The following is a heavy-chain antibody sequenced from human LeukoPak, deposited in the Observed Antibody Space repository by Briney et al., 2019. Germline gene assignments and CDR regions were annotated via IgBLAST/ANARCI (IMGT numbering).Heavy chain of an antibody. Sequence: ASVRVSCKASGYTFTGYYLHWVRQAPGQGLEWVGWIDPNRGGTNYEQNLQGKVTMTRDTSTSTAYMELRSRRSDDTAVYYGARVRIRIFGGVIDEADYWGQGTLVTVSS. CDR2: IDPNRGGT. CDR3: ARVRIRIFGGVIDEADY. D-gene: IGHD3-3*01. V-gene: IGHV1-2*02. J-gene: IGHJ4*02. CDR1: GYTFTGYY.